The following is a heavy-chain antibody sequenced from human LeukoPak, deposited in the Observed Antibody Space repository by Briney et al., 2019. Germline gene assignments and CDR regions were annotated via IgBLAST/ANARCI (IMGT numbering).Heavy chain of an antibody. Sequence: GGSLRLSCAASGFTFSSYSMNWVRQAPGKGLEWVSSISSSSSYIYYADSVKGRFTISRDNAKNSLYLQMNSLRAEDTAVYYCAREGTIGGYFDYWGQGTLVTVSS. CDR1: GFTFSSYS. D-gene: IGHD3-3*01. CDR3: AREGTIGGYFDY. CDR2: ISSSSSYI. J-gene: IGHJ4*02. V-gene: IGHV3-21*01.